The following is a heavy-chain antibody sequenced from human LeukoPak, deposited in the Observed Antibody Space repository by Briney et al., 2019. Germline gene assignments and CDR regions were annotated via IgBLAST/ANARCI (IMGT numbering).Heavy chain of an antibody. CDR3: AKSTNWGSISDGFDI. CDR2: INPNSGGA. V-gene: IGHV1-2*02. Sequence: ASVKVSCKASGYSFIGYYIHWVRQTPGQGLEWMGWINPNSGGANYAQKFQGRVTMTRDTSISTVYMELTRLRSDDTAMYYCAKSTNWGSISDGFDIWGQGTMVTVAS. CDR1: GYSFIGYY. D-gene: IGHD7-27*01. J-gene: IGHJ3*02.